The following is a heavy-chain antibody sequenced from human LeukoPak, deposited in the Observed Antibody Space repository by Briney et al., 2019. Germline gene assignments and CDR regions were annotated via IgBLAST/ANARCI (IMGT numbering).Heavy chain of an antibody. V-gene: IGHV3-33*06. CDR2: IWYDGSNQ. D-gene: IGHD2-21*02. J-gene: IGHJ4*02. CDR3: AKDKDTPATAQPQRGYFES. CDR1: GFPFSGSG. Sequence: QPGGSLRLSCAASGFPFSGSGMHWVRQAPGRGLEWVAVIWYDGSNQYYADSVKGRFTISRDNSKNTVDLQMNSLRAEDTAVYFCAKDKDTPATAQPQRGYFESWGQGTLVTVSS.